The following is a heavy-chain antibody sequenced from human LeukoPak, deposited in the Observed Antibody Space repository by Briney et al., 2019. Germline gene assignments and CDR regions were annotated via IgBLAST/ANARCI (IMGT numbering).Heavy chain of an antibody. CDR1: GGSISLYY. CDR3: ASLDNWNPPP. D-gene: IGHD1-1*01. J-gene: IGHJ4*02. V-gene: IGHV4-4*07. CDR2: IYTTVST. Sequence: SETLSLTCTVTGGSISLYYWSWIRQPTGKGLEWIGRIYTTVSTNYNPSFKSRVTMSVDMSKNRFSLTLSSVTAADTAVYYCASLDNWNPPPWGQGTLVTVSS.